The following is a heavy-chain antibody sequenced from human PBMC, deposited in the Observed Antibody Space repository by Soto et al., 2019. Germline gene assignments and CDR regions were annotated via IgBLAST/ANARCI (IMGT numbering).Heavy chain of an antibody. Sequence: ASVKVSCKASGYTFTGHYIHWVRQAPEQGPEWMGEIGPESGATRYAQRFQGRVTMTRDMSITTVYMELNNLSPDDTAVYYCGRGRSGQIVVFYWGQGTQVIVSS. J-gene: IGHJ4*02. CDR2: IGPESGAT. CDR3: GRGRSGQIVVFY. D-gene: IGHD1-26*01. CDR1: GYTFTGHY. V-gene: IGHV1-2*02.